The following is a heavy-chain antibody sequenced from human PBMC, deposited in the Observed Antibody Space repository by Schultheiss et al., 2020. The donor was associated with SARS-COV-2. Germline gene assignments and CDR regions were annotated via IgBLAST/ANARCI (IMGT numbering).Heavy chain of an antibody. Sequence: GESLKISCKASGYTFTSYGISWVRQAPGQGLEWAAVISHDGSNKYYADSVKGRFTISRDNSKNTLYLQMNSLRAEDTAVYYCAKDRHGAYDFWSGPFDPWGQGTLVTVSS. J-gene: IGHJ5*02. CDR3: AKDRHGAYDFWSGPFDP. D-gene: IGHD3-3*01. V-gene: IGHV3-30-3*02. CDR2: ISHDGSNK. CDR1: GYTFTSYG.